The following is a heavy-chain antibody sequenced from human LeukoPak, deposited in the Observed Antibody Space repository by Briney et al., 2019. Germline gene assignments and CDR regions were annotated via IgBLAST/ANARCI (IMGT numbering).Heavy chain of an antibody. CDR3: AKDPRYGSGSYFDY. Sequence: PGGSLRLSCAASGFTFSSYAMSWVHQAPGKALEWVSAISGSGGSTYYADSVKGRFTISRDNSKNTLYLQMNSLRAEDTAVYYCAKDPRYGSGSYFDYWGQGTLVTVSS. D-gene: IGHD3-10*01. CDR1: GFTFSSYA. CDR2: ISGSGGST. J-gene: IGHJ4*02. V-gene: IGHV3-23*01.